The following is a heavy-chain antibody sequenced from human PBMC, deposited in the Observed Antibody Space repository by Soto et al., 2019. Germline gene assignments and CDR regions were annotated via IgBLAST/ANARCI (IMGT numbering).Heavy chain of an antibody. CDR2: IIPIFGTA. Sequence: QVQLVRSGAEVQKPGSSVKVSCKASGGTFSSYAISWVRQAPGQGLEWMGGIIPIFGTANYAQKFQGRVTITADESTSTAYMELSSLRSADTAVYYCASFSGSYPSPGYFQHWGQGTLVTVSS. CDR1: GGTFSSYA. J-gene: IGHJ1*01. D-gene: IGHD1-26*01. CDR3: ASFSGSYPSPGYFQH. V-gene: IGHV1-69*01.